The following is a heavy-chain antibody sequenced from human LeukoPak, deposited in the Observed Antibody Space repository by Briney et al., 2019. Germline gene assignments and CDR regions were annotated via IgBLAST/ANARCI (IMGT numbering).Heavy chain of an antibody. CDR3: TSGKFDL. Sequence: PGGSLRLSCGASGFSFSDYGMNWVRQAPGKGLEWVGFIRNDGVNKYYADSIKGRFTISRDNSGNTVFLHLNSLRLDDTAVFYCTSGKFDLWGQGTLVTVPS. CDR1: GFSFSDYG. V-gene: IGHV3-30*02. J-gene: IGHJ5*02. CDR2: IRNDGVNK.